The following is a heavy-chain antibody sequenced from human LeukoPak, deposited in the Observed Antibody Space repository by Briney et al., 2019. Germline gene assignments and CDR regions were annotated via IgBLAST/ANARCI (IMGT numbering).Heavy chain of an antibody. CDR2: IYYSGST. CDR1: GGSISSYY. V-gene: IGHV4-59*01. J-gene: IGHJ6*03. CDR3: ARVGAPPSNYRYYYYYMDV. D-gene: IGHD4-11*01. Sequence: PSETLCLTCTVLGGSISSYYWSWIRQPPGKALEWIGYIYYSGSTNYNPSLTSRVTISVDTSKNQFSLKLSSVTAADTAVYYCARVGAPPSNYRYYYYYMDVWGKGTTVTVSS.